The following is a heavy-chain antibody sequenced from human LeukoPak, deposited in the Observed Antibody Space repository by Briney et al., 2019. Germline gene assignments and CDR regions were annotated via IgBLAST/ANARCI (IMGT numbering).Heavy chain of an antibody. Sequence: GGSLRLSCAASGFAFSSYWMHWVRQAPGKGLEWVSAISPSGGSTYYPDSVKGRFTISRDNSKNTLYLQVNSLRAEDTAVYFCAKEPTSRGSGRGYFDLWGRGTLVTVSS. CDR3: AKEPTSRGSGRGYFDL. J-gene: IGHJ2*01. CDR1: GFAFSSYW. CDR2: ISPSGGST. V-gene: IGHV3-23*01. D-gene: IGHD6-19*01.